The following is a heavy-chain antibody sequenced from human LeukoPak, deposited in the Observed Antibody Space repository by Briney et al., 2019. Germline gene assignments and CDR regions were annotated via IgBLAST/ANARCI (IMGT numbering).Heavy chain of an antibody. Sequence: PGGSLRLSCAASGFTFSSYDMHWVRQAPGKGLEWVALISYDGSNKYYADSVKGRFTISRDNSKNTLYLQMNSLRAEDTAVYYCARGPTLVRGVIMPDSVGGMDVWGQGTTVTVSS. V-gene: IGHV3-30*03. D-gene: IGHD3-10*01. CDR2: ISYDGSNK. CDR1: GFTFSSYD. J-gene: IGHJ6*02. CDR3: ARGPTLVRGVIMPDSVGGMDV.